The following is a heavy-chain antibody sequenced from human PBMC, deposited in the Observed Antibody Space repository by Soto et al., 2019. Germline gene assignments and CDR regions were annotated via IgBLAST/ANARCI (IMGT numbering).Heavy chain of an antibody. J-gene: IGHJ6*03. CDR2: IYSGGST. CDR3: ARDLYCSNGVCYKNYMDV. D-gene: IGHD2-8*01. CDR1: GFTVSSNY. Sequence: GGSLRLSCAVSGFTVSSNYMTWVRQALGKGLEWVSVIYSGGSTYYADSVKGRFTISRDDSKNTLYLQMNSLRAEDTAVYYCARDLYCSNGVCYKNYMDVWGKGTTVTVSS. V-gene: IGHV3-66*01.